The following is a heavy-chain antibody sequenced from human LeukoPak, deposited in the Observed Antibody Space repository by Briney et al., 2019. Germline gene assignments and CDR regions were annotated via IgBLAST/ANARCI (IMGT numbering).Heavy chain of an antibody. D-gene: IGHD5-18*01. Sequence: ASVKVSCKASGYTFTSYGISWVRQAPGQGLEWMGWISAYNGNTNHAQKLQGRVTMTTDTSTSTAYMELRSLRSDDTAVYYCARVVDTAMVRYYYYYMDVWGKGTTVTVSS. J-gene: IGHJ6*03. CDR1: GYTFTSYG. V-gene: IGHV1-18*01. CDR2: ISAYNGNT. CDR3: ARVVDTAMVRYYYYYMDV.